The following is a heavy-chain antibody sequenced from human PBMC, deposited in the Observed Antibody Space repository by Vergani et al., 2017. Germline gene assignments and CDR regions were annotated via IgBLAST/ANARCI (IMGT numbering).Heavy chain of an antibody. V-gene: IGHV3-23*01. CDR2: ISGPGLST. CDR3: VKVYHYDVSDYAPPYYFDY. CDR1: GFTFSNSA. D-gene: IGHD3-22*01. J-gene: IGHJ4*02. Sequence: EVHLLESGGGLVQSGGSLRLSCAASGFTFSNSAVSWVRQAPGRGLAWVSSISGPGLSTYYADSVKGRFSISRDNSKNTVFLQMHSLRAEDTAIYYCVKVYHYDVSDYAPPYYFDYWGQGTLVTVSS.